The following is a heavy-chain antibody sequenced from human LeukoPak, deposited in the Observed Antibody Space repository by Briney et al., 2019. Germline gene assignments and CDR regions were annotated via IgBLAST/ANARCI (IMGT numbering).Heavy chain of an antibody. V-gene: IGHV3-7*01. CDR1: GFTFTGYW. Sequence: GGSLRLSCAASGFTFTGYWMSWVRQARGKGLEWVANIKQDGSAEYYVDSVKGRFAISRDDAKNSLYLQMNSLRVEDTAVYFCARGRTGSYRTVYYFDYWGQGTLVTVSS. CDR2: IKQDGSAE. D-gene: IGHD1-26*01. J-gene: IGHJ4*02. CDR3: ARGRTGSYRTVYYFDY.